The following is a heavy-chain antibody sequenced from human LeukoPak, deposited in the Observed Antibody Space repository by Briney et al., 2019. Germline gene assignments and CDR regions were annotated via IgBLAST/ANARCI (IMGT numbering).Heavy chain of an antibody. D-gene: IGHD3-3*01. CDR2: INRSGST. J-gene: IGHJ4*02. Sequence: KPSETLSLTCAVYGGSFSGYYWSWIRQPPGKGLEWIGEINRSGSTNYNPSLKSRVTISVDTSKNQFSLKLSSVTAADTAVYYCARAPFGVVHLFDYWGQGTLVTVSS. CDR1: GGSFSGYY. CDR3: ARAPFGVVHLFDY. V-gene: IGHV4-34*01.